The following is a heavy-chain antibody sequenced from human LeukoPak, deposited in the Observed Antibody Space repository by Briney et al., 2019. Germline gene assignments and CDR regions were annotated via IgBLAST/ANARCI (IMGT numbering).Heavy chain of an antibody. CDR1: GYSISSGYY. V-gene: IGHV4-4*07. Sequence: SETLSLTCTVSGYSISSGYYWSWIRQPAGRGLEWIGRIYTSGSTNYNPSLKSRVTMSVDTSKNQFSLKLSSVTAADTAVYYCARGSYYYDSSGYYPRYYYYYYMDVWGKGTTVTISS. CDR3: ARGSYYYDSSGYYPRYYYYYYMDV. CDR2: IYTSGST. D-gene: IGHD3-22*01. J-gene: IGHJ6*03.